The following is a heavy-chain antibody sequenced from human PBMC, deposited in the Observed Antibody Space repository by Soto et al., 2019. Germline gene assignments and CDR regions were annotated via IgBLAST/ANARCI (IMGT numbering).Heavy chain of an antibody. CDR1: GYTFTSYG. CDR3: ASRGYCSSASCRPYYYYGMDV. Sequence: ASVKVSCKASGYTFTSYGISWVRQAPGQGLEWMGWISAYNGNTNYAQKLQRRFTMTTDTSTSTACMELRSLRSDDTAVYYCASRGYCSSASCRPYYYYGMDVWGQGTTVTVSS. V-gene: IGHV1-18*01. J-gene: IGHJ6*01. D-gene: IGHD2-2*01. CDR2: ISAYNGNT.